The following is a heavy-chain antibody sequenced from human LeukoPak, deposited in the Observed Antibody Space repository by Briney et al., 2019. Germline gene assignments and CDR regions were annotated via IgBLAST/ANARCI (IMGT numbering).Heavy chain of an antibody. J-gene: IGHJ4*02. Sequence: GSLRLSCAASGFTFINYGMTWVRQPPGKGLEWIGEVNHSGSTNYNPSLKNRVTISIDTSKNQFSLKLSSVTAADTSVYYCARGRGYTSAYRYYFDYWGQGTLVTVSS. CDR1: GFTFINYG. V-gene: IGHV4-34*01. CDR2: VNHSGST. CDR3: ARGRGYTSAYRYYFDY. D-gene: IGHD5-12*01.